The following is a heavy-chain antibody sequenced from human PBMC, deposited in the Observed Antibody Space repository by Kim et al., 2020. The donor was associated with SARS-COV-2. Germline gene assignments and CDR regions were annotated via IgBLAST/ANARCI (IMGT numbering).Heavy chain of an antibody. Sequence: SRVTISVDTSKNQFSLKRSSVTAADTAVYYCARFRGIWGHDSSGYYYFDYWGQGTLVTVSS. J-gene: IGHJ4*02. V-gene: IGHV4-34*01. CDR3: ARFRGIWGHDSSGYYYFDY. D-gene: IGHD3-22*01.